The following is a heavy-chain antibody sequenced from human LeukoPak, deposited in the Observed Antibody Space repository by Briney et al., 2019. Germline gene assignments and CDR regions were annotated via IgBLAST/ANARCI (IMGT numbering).Heavy chain of an antibody. V-gene: IGHV4-59*08. CDR2: IYYSGST. J-gene: IGHJ3*02. CDR1: GGSISSYY. D-gene: IGHD3-10*01. CDR3: ARVILYYGSGSDAFDI. Sequence: PSDTLSLTCTVSGGSISSYYWSWIRQPPGKGLEWIGYIYYSGSTNYNPSLKSRVTISVDTSKNQFSLKLSSVTAADTAVYYCARVILYYGSGSDAFDIWGQGTMVTVSS.